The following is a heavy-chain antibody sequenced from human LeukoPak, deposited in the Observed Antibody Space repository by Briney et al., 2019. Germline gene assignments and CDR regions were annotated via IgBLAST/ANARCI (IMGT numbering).Heavy chain of an antibody. CDR2: INWNGGST. CDR3: ARDIGWLQLGVLDY. Sequence: PGGSLRLSCAASGFTFDDYGMSWVRHAPGKGLEWVSGINWNGGSTGYADSVKGRFTISRDNAKNSLYLQMNSLRAEDTALYYCARDIGWLQLGVLDYWGQGTLVTVSS. V-gene: IGHV3-20*04. D-gene: IGHD5-24*01. J-gene: IGHJ4*02. CDR1: GFTFDDYG.